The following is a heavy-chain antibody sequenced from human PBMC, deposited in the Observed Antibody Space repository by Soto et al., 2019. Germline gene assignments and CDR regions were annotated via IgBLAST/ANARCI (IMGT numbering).Heavy chain of an antibody. CDR3: AGAASSTYCSSTSCYLGY. CDR2: ISAYNGNT. V-gene: IGHV1-18*01. CDR1: GYTFTSYG. J-gene: IGHJ4*02. D-gene: IGHD2-2*01. Sequence: GASVKVSCKASGYTFTSYGISWVRQAPGQGLEWMGWISAYNGNTNYAQKLQGRVTMTTDTSTSTAYMELRSLRSDDTAVYYCAGAASSTYCSSTSCYLGYWGQGTLVTVSS.